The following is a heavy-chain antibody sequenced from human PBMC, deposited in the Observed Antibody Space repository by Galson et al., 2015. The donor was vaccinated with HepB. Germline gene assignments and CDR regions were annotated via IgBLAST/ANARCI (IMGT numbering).Heavy chain of an antibody. CDR3: ARGYYYGSGSYTINYYYYGMDV. D-gene: IGHD3-10*01. Sequence: CAISGDSVSSNSAAWNWIRQSPSRGLEWLGRTYYRSKWYNDYAVSVKSRITINPDTSKNQSSLQLNSVTPEDMAVYYCARGYYYGSGSYTINYYYYGMDVWGQGTTVTVSS. V-gene: IGHV6-1*01. J-gene: IGHJ6*02. CDR1: GDSVSSNSAA. CDR2: TYYRSKWYN.